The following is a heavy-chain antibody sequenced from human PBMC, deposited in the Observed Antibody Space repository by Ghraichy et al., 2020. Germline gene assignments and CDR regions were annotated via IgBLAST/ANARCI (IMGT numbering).Heavy chain of an antibody. D-gene: IGHD3-22*01. J-gene: IGHJ4*02. Sequence: GSLRLSCAASGFTFSSYSMNWVRQAPGKGLEWVSSISSSSSYIYYADSVKGRFTISRDNAKNSLYLQMNSLRAEDTAVYYCASQSHYDSSGYYYFDYWGQGTLVTVS. CDR2: ISSSSSYI. CDR1: GFTFSSYS. V-gene: IGHV3-21*01. CDR3: ASQSHYDSSGYYYFDY.